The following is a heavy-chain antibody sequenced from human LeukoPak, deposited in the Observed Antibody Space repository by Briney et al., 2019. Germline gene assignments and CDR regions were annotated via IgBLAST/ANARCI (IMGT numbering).Heavy chain of an antibody. V-gene: IGHV3-21*01. Sequence: GGSLRLSCAASGFTFSIYSMNWVRQAPGKGLEWVSSISSSSSYIYYADSVKGRFTISRDNAKNSLFLQMNSLRAEDTAVYYCARDRMTTVTNDAFDIWGQGTMVTVSS. CDR2: ISSSSSYI. CDR1: GFTFSIYS. CDR3: ARDRMTTVTNDAFDI. J-gene: IGHJ3*02. D-gene: IGHD4-17*01.